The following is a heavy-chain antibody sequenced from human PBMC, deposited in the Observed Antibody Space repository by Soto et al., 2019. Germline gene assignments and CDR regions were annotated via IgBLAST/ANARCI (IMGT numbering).Heavy chain of an antibody. CDR1: GGSFSGYI. V-gene: IGHV4-34*01. CDR2: INHSGSA. J-gene: IGHJ4*02. Sequence: PSETLSLSCDVYGGSFSGYIWTWIRQTPGKGLQWIGQINHSGSANYNPSLKSRVTISVHTSKNQFSLKLSSVTAADTAVYYRARVPDYWGQGTQVTVSS. CDR3: ARVPDY.